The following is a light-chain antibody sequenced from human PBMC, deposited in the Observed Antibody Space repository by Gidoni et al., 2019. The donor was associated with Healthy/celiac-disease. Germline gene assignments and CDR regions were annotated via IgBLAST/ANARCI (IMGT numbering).Light chain of an antibody. V-gene: IGKV2-28*01. CDR2: LAS. CDR3: LQALHTPCS. CDR1: QCILQSNGFNY. J-gene: IGKJ2*04. Sequence: DIVMTQSPLSLPVTPGEPASISCMSSQCILQSNGFNYLDWYLQKPGQSPQLLIYLASNRASGVPARFSGSGSGTDFTLTISSVEAEDVGVYYCLQALHTPCSFGQGTKLEIK.